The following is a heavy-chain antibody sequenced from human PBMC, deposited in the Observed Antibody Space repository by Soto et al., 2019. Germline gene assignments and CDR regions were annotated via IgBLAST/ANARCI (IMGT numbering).Heavy chain of an antibody. V-gene: IGHV4-59*01. CDR1: GGSISSYY. CDR3: ARSQRIYNWNYVNYYGMDV. J-gene: IGHJ6*02. Sequence: SETLSLTCTVSGGSISSYYWSWIRQPPGKGLEWIGYIYYSGSTNYNPSLKSRVTISVDTSKNQFSLKLSSVTAADTAVYYCARSQRIYNWNYVNYYGMDVWGQGTTVTVSS. D-gene: IGHD1-7*01. CDR2: IYYSGST.